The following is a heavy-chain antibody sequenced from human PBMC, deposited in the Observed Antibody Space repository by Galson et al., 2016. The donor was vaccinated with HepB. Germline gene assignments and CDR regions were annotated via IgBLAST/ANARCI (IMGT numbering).Heavy chain of an antibody. Sequence: SLRLSCAVSGFTFSNYAMSWVRQAPGKGLKWVSAISGSGGSTYYADSVKGRFTISRDNSKNTLYLQMNSLRAEDTAVYYCAKLYGWYGSGYFQHWGQGTLVTVSS. CDR3: AKLYGWYGSGYFQH. V-gene: IGHV3-23*01. D-gene: IGHD6-25*01. CDR1: GFTFSNYA. CDR2: ISGSGGST. J-gene: IGHJ1*01.